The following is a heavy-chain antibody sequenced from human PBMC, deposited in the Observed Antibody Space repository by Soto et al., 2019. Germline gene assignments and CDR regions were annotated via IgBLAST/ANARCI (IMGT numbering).Heavy chain of an antibody. Sequence: RASVKVSCKASGYIFTNSAMHWVRQAPGQRLEWMGWISGGNGNTKYSPKLQDRVTITRDTSASTAYMELTSLRSEDTALYYCARDRVPAGDFNFDYWGQGILVTVSS. V-gene: IGHV1-3*01. J-gene: IGHJ4*02. CDR1: GYIFTNSA. CDR2: ISGGNGNT. CDR3: ARDRVPAGDFNFDY. D-gene: IGHD2-2*01.